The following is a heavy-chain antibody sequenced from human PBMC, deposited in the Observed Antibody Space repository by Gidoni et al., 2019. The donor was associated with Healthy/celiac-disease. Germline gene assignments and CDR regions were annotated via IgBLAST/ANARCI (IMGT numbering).Heavy chain of an antibody. J-gene: IGHJ4*02. D-gene: IGHD3-16*01. CDR3: AKFSGVMGELLYFDY. CDR2: ISGSGGST. CDR1: GFTFSSYA. V-gene: IGHV3-23*01. Sequence: EVQLLESGGGLVQPGGSLTLSCDASGFTFSSYAMSWVRQAPGKGLEWVSAISGSGGSTYYADSVKGRFTISRDNSKNTLYLQMNSLRAEDTAVYYCAKFSGVMGELLYFDYWGQGTLVTVSS.